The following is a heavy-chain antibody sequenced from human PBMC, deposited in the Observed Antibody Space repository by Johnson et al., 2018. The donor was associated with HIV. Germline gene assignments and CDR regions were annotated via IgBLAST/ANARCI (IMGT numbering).Heavy chain of an antibody. Sequence: VQLVESGGGLVQPGGSLRLSCAASGFTVSTNYMSRVRQAPGKGLEWVSVIYSGGNTYYADPVKGRFTISRGNSKNTLYLQMNSLRAEDTAVYYCARDPIGGAFDIWGQGTMVIVSS. D-gene: IGHD3-16*01. CDR1: GFTVSTNY. CDR3: ARDPIGGAFDI. J-gene: IGHJ3*02. V-gene: IGHV3-66*01. CDR2: IYSGGNT.